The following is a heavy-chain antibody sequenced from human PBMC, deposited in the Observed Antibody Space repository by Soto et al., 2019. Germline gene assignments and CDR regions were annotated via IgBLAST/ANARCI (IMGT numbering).Heavy chain of an antibody. CDR1: GYTFTSYY. D-gene: IGHD5-18*01. CDR3: ARALDTAMADYYYYYAMDV. CDR2: INPSCGST. Sequence: ASVKVSCKASGYTFTSYYMHWVRQAPGQGLEWMGIINPSCGSTSYAQKFQGRVTMTRDTSTSTVYMELSSLRSEDTAVYYCARALDTAMADYYYYYAMDVWGHRTTVTVSS. J-gene: IGHJ6*02. V-gene: IGHV1-46*01.